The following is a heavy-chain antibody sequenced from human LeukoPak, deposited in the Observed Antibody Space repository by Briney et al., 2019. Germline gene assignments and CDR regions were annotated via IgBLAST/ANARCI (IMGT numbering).Heavy chain of an antibody. J-gene: IGHJ4*02. D-gene: IGHD4-23*01. CDR1: GGSISSYY. CDR2: IYYSGST. Sequence: ASETLSLTCTVSGGSISSYYWSWIRQPPGKGLEWIGYIYYSGSTNYNPSLKSRVTISVDTSKNQFSLKLSSVTAADTAVYYCATLTTVVTAYYFDYWGQGTLVTVPS. CDR3: ATLTTVVTAYYFDY. V-gene: IGHV4-59*08.